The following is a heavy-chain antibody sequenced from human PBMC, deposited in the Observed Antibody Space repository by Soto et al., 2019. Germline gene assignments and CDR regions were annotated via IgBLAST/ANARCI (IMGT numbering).Heavy chain of an antibody. J-gene: IGHJ3*02. V-gene: IGHV4-59*01. CDR3: ARKINGLERRTYDDDFDI. CDR1: GGSISSYY. CDR2: IYYSGST. D-gene: IGHD1-1*01. Sequence: QVQLQESGPGLVKPSETLSLTCTVSGGSISSYYWSWIRQPPGKGLEWIGYIYYSGSTNYNPSLKSRVTISVETSKNQFSLKLSSVTAADTAVYYCARKINGLERRTYDDDFDIWGQGTMVTVSS.